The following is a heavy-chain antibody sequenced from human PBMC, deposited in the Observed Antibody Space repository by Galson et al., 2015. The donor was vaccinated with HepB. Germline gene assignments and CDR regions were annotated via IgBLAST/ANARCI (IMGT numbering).Heavy chain of an antibody. CDR3: ARGIVVVVAATPGSSWFDP. V-gene: IGHV3-48*01. J-gene: IGHJ5*02. Sequence: SLRLSCAASGFTFNNYSMNWVRQAPGKGLEWVSFIRSSSSTKYYADSVKGRFTISRDNAKDSLYLQMNSLRAEDTAVYYCARGIVVVVAATPGSSWFDPWGQGTLVTVSS. D-gene: IGHD2-15*01. CDR1: GFTFNNYS. CDR2: IRSSSSTK.